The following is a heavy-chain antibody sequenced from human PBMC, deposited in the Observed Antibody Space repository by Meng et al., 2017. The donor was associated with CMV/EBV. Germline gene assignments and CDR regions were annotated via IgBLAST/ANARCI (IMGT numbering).Heavy chain of an antibody. J-gene: IGHJ5*02. D-gene: IGHD3-3*01. CDR2: INHSGST. CDR1: GGPCSGYY. Sequence: QVRLPPWGAGWLRPSENLSLTCAVYGGPCSGYYWSWIRQPPGKGLEWIGEINHSGSTNYNPSLKSRVTISVETSKNQFSLKLSSVSAADTAVYYCARGSRRLPRFNWFDPWGQGTLVTVSS. CDR3: ARGSRRLPRFNWFDP. V-gene: IGHV4-34*01.